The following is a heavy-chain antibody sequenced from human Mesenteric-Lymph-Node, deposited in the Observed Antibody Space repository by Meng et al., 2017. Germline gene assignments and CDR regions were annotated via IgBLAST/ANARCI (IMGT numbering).Heavy chain of an antibody. CDR3: ARGSTPAAGAY. Sequence: VTPSDTRSPVCRCSGCSISSSSYDWGWIRQPPGKGLVWIGSMYSSGTTNYNPSLTSRVTISLDTSKNQFSLKLSSVTAADTAVYYCARGSTPAAGAYWGQGTLVTVSS. CDR2: MYSSGTT. D-gene: IGHD6-13*01. CDR1: GCSISSSSYD. V-gene: IGHV4-39*07. J-gene: IGHJ4*02.